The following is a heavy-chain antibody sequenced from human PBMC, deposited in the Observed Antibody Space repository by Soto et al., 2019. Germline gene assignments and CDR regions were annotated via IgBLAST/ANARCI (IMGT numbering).Heavy chain of an antibody. CDR1: GYIFTAYS. V-gene: IGHV1-46*01. Sequence: QVQLVQSGAEVKKPGASVKVSCKASGYIFTAYSMHWVRQAPGQGLEWMGVVNPSGGSTNYALKCPVRSNIPRDTSMSTVYMDLSFVTSEDTAVYYCAREENCSDGICYSEYFQRWGQGTLVTVSS. J-gene: IGHJ1*01. CDR2: VNPSGGST. CDR3: AREENCSDGICYSEYFQR. D-gene: IGHD2-15*01.